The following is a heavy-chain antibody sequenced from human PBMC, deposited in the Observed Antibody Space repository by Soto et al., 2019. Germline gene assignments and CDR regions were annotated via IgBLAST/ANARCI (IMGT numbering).Heavy chain of an antibody. J-gene: IGHJ6*02. CDR1: GFTFSSYA. D-gene: IGHD7-27*01. CDR3: VNSYGAGDLSHYYYGMDV. Sequence: HPGGSLRLSCSASGFTFSSYAMHWVRQAPGKGLEYVSAISSNGGSTYYADFVKGRFTISRDNSKNTLYLQMSSLRAEDTAVYYCVNSYGAGDLSHYYYGMDVWGQGTTVTVSS. V-gene: IGHV3-64D*08. CDR2: ISSNGGST.